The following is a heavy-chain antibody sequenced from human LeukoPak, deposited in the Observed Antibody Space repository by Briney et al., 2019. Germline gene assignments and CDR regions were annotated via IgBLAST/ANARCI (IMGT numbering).Heavy chain of an antibody. J-gene: IGHJ4*02. CDR3: ARAGTSGGLCDY. CDR1: GVSISSYF. D-gene: IGHD1-14*01. CDR2: IYTSGST. V-gene: IGHV4-4*07. Sequence: SETLSLTCTVSGVSISSYFWSWVRQPAEKGLEWIGRIYTSGSTKYNPSLQSRVTMSLDTSKKQLSLNLGSVTAADTAVYYCARAGTSGGLCDYWGQGILVTVSS.